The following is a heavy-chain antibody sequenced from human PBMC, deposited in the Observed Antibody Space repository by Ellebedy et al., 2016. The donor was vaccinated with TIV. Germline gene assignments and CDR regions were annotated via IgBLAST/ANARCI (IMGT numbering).Heavy chain of an antibody. V-gene: IGHV1-18*01. CDR2: INTFSGNT. J-gene: IGHJ4*02. CDR1: GYSFTGYG. CDR3: ARAPTPLWFGEGYYFDY. D-gene: IGHD3-10*01. Sequence: ASVKVSXKASGYSFTGYGISWVRQAPGQGLEWMGWINTFSGNTNYAQQLQGRVTMTTDTSTSTVYMEMRSLRSDDTAVYYCARAPTPLWFGEGYYFDYWGQGTLVSVSS.